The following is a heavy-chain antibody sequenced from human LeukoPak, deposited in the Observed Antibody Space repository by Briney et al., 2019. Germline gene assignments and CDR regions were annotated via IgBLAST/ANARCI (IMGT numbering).Heavy chain of an antibody. J-gene: IGHJ4*02. CDR3: AREGYYGSGSPPSLYFDY. CDR1: GFTFSLYA. V-gene: IGHV3-64*04. D-gene: IGHD3-10*01. CDR2: INSDGSYI. Sequence: PGGSLRLSCSASGFTFSLYAMHWVRQAPGKGLEYVSAINSDGSYIYYADSVKGRFTISRDNSKNTLYLQMNSLRAEDTAVYYCAREGYYGSGSPPSLYFDYWGQGTLVTVSS.